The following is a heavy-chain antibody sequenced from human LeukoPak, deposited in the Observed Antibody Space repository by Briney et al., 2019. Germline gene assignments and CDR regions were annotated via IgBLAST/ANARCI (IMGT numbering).Heavy chain of an antibody. V-gene: IGHV5-10-1*01. CDR1: GYSITNYW. Sequence: GESLKISCKGSGYSITNYWISWVRQMPGKGLEWMGKIDPSDSYTNYSPSFQGHVTISADKSINTVYLQWSSLKASDTAMYYCATTTYYYDSSGYYYFDYWGQGTLVTVSS. J-gene: IGHJ4*02. CDR2: IDPSDSYT. CDR3: ATTTYYYDSSGYYYFDY. D-gene: IGHD3-22*01.